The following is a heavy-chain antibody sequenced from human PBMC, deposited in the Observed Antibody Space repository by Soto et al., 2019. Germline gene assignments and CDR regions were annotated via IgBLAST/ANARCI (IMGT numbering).Heavy chain of an antibody. CDR3: ARPTRQWLGLRYYYGMDV. Sequence: SETLSLTCTVSGGSISSGDFCWSWIRQPPGKGLEWIGEINHSGSTNYNPSLKSRVTISVDTSKNQFSLKLSSVTAADTAVYYCARPTRQWLGLRYYYGMDVWGQGTTVTVSS. J-gene: IGHJ6*02. D-gene: IGHD6-19*01. V-gene: IGHV4-39*07. CDR2: INHSGST. CDR1: GGSISSGDFC.